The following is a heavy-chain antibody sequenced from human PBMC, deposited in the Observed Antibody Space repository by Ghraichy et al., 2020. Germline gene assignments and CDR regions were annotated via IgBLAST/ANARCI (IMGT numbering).Heavy chain of an antibody. J-gene: IGHJ4*02. V-gene: IGHV3-48*03. CDR2: ISSGGNTM. CDR1: GFIFNNYE. Sequence: GESLNISCVASGFIFNNYEMNWVRQAPGKGPEWLSYISSGGNTMYYVDYLRGRISISRDNTKKSLFLQMNSLRVEDTAVYYCARMGGQCSAGDCHFDYWGQGTLVTVSS. CDR3: ARMGGQCSAGDCHFDY. D-gene: IGHD2-21*02.